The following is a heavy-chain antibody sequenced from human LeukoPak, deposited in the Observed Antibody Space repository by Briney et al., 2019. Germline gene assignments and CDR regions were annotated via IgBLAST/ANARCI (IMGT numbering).Heavy chain of an antibody. CDR2: ISGYNGET. J-gene: IGHJ4*02. CDR1: GYTFTSYG. CDR3: ARDRWYDKSDYYYNLDH. D-gene: IGHD3-22*01. V-gene: IGHV1-18*01. Sequence: ASVKVSCKASGYTFTSYGISWVRQAPGQGLEWMGWISGYNGETNNAQKLQGRVTMTTDTSTSTAYMELRSLRSDDTAVYYCARDRWYDKSDYYYNLDHWGQGTPVTVSS.